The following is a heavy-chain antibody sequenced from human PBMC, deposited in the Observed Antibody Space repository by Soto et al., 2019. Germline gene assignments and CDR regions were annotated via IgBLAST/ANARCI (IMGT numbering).Heavy chain of an antibody. Sequence: QAGGSLRLSCAASGFTFSSYAMSWVRQAPGKGLEWVSAISGSGGSTYYADSVKGRFTISRDNSKNTLYLQMNSLRAEDTAVYYCAKDPNWNYDPSFDYWGQGTLVTVSS. CDR1: GFTFSSYA. V-gene: IGHV3-23*01. J-gene: IGHJ4*02. CDR2: ISGSGGST. D-gene: IGHD1-7*01. CDR3: AKDPNWNYDPSFDY.